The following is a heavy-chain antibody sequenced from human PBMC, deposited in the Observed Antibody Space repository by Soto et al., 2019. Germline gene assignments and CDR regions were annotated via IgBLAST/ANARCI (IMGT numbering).Heavy chain of an antibody. CDR1: GGSISSGGYY. D-gene: IGHD4-17*01. V-gene: IGHV4-31*03. CDR3: ARRYGDYPSDWFDP. J-gene: IGHJ5*02. CDR2: IYYSGST. Sequence: QVQLQESGPGLVKPSQTLSLTCTVSGGSISSGGYYWSWIRQHPGKGLEWIGYIYYSGSTYYNPSLTSRVTISVDTSKNQFSLKLSSVTAADTAVYYCARRYGDYPSDWFDPWGQGTLVTVSS.